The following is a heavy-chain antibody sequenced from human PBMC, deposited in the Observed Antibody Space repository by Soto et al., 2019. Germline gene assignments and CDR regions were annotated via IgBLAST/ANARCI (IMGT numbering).Heavy chain of an antibody. Sequence: GGSLRLSCAASGFTFSSYAMSWVRQAPGKGLEWVSAISGSGSITHYADSVKGRLTISRGNSKNTLYLQMNSLRAEDTAVFYCAKDQGHTSSWHFCLDVWGQGTTVTVSS. V-gene: IGHV3-23*01. CDR2: ISGSGSIT. CDR3: AKDQGHTSSWHFCLDV. CDR1: GFTFSSYA. J-gene: IGHJ6*02. D-gene: IGHD6-13*01.